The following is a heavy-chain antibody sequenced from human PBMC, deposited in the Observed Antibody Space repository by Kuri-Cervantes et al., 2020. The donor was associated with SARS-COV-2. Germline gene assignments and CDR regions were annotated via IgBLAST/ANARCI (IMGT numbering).Heavy chain of an antibody. Sequence: SETLSLTCTVSGGSISSSSYYWGWIRQPPGKGLEWIGSIYYSGSTYYNPSLKSRVTISVDTSKNQSSLKLSSVTAADTAVYYCARGHTSSSWDNWFDPWGQGTLVTVSS. D-gene: IGHD6-13*01. J-gene: IGHJ5*02. V-gene: IGHV4-39*01. CDR2: IYYSGST. CDR1: GGSISSSSYY. CDR3: ARGHTSSSWDNWFDP.